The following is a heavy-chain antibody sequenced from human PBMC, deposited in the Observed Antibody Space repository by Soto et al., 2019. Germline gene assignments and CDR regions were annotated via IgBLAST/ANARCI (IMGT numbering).Heavy chain of an antibody. J-gene: IGHJ4*01. CDR3: ASPQRYDFWSVYVFDY. CDR1: GYSFTTYC. D-gene: IGHD3-3*01. CDR2: IYPGDSDT. Sequence: GESLKISCKGSGYSFTTYCIGWVRQMPGKGLEWMGIIYPGDSDTRYSPSFQGQVTISADKSTSTAYLQWSSLKASDTAMYYCASPQRYDFWSVYVFDYGGHGSLVTSPQ. V-gene: IGHV5-51*01.